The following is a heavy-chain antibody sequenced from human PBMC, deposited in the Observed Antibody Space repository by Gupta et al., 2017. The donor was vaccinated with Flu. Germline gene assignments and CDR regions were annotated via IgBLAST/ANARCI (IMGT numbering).Heavy chain of an antibody. CDR1: GFTFSSYA. CDR2: ISGSGGST. V-gene: IGHV3-23*01. D-gene: IGHD6-19*01. CDR3: AKDRRPFIAVAGAFDY. J-gene: IGHJ4*02. Sequence: EVQLLESGGGLVQPGGSLRLSCAASGFTFSSYAMSWVRQAPGKGLEWVSAISGSGGSTYYADSVKGRFTISRDNSKNTLYLQMNSLRAEDTAVYYCAKDRRPFIAVAGAFDYWGQGTLVTVSS.